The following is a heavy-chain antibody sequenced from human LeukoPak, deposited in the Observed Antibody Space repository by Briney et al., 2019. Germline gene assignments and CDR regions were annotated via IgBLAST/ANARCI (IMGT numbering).Heavy chain of an antibody. CDR1: GYTFTSYY. CDR2: INPSGGST. Sequence: ASVKVSCKASGYTFTSYYMHWVRQAPGQGLEWMGIINPSGGSTSYAQKFQGRVTMTRNTSISTAYMELSSLRSEDTAVYCCARARESSYYDFWSGSAEGIGRIDYWGQGTLVTVSS. J-gene: IGHJ4*02. CDR3: ARARESSYYDFWSGSAEGIGRIDY. D-gene: IGHD3-3*01. V-gene: IGHV1-46*01.